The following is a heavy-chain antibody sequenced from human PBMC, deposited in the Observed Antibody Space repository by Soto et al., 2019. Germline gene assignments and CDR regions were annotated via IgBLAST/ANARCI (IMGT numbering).Heavy chain of an antibody. Sequence: QVQLVQSGAEVKNPGASVTVSCRASGYTFTSYYIHWVRQAPGQGLEWMAIINPNGGSTNYAQRFRGRITVTRDTSTSIVYMGLSSLRSEDTAVYYCSRGLGSGDYWGQGTLVTVSS. V-gene: IGHV1-46*03. CDR3: SRGLGSGDY. CDR2: INPNGGST. D-gene: IGHD3-10*01. CDR1: GYTFTSYY. J-gene: IGHJ4*02.